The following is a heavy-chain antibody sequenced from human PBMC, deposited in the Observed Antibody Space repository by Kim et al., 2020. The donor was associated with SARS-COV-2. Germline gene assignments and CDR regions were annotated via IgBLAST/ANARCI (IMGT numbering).Heavy chain of an antibody. J-gene: IGHJ6*02. CDR2: IIPIFGTA. CDR1: GGTFSSYA. V-gene: IGHV1-69*13. Sequence: SVKVSCKASGGTFSSYAISWVRQAPGQGLEWMGGIIPIFGTANYAQKFQGRVTITADESTSTAYMELSSLRSEDTAVYYCARQTKWELLGYYGMDVWGQGTTVTVSS. CDR3: ARQTKWELLGYYGMDV. D-gene: IGHD1-26*01.